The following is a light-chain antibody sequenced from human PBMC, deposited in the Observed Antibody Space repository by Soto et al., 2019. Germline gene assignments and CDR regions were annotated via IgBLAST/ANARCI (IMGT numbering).Light chain of an antibody. CDR1: HSVDSNY. J-gene: IGKJ1*01. CDR2: GAS. CDR3: QQHGSSPQT. Sequence: EIVLTQSPGTLSLSPGERATLSCRASHSVDSNYFAWYQQKPGQAPRLLIYGASTRATGIPARFSGSGSGTEFTLTISSLQSEDFAVYYCQQHGSSPQTFGQGTKVDIK. V-gene: IGKV3-20*01.